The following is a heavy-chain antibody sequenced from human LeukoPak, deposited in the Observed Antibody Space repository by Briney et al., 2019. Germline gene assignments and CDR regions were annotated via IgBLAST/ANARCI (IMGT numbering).Heavy chain of an antibody. D-gene: IGHD6-6*01. CDR3: ARLRSSSYYFDY. J-gene: IGHJ4*02. CDR1: GGSMSSHY. Sequence: LSLTCTVSGGSMSSHYWSWVRQPPGKGLEWVSFISSSAINIYYADSVKGRFTISRDSAKDSLYLQMNSLRAEDTAVYYCARLRSSSYYFDYWGQGTLVTVSS. V-gene: IGHV3-11*01. CDR2: ISSSAINI.